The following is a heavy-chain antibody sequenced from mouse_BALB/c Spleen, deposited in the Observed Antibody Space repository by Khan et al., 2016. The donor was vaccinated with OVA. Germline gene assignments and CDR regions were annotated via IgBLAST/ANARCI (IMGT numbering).Heavy chain of an antibody. J-gene: IGHJ2*01. D-gene: IGHD1-1*02. Sequence: EVQLVESGPGLVKPSQSLSLTCTVTGYSITSDYAWNWIRQFPGNKLEWVGYISYSGNTKYNPSLKSRISMTRDTSKNQFFLQLNSVTTEDTATYYCERVYGGDFDYWGQGTTLIVSS. V-gene: IGHV3-2*02. CDR2: ISYSGNT. CDR3: ERVYGGDFDY. CDR1: GYSITSDYA.